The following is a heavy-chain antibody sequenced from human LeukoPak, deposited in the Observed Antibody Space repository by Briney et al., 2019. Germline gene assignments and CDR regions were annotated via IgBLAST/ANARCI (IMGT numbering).Heavy chain of an antibody. D-gene: IGHD1-1*01. J-gene: IGHJ4*02. CDR2: IYYSGST. CDR1: GGSISSGGYY. CDR3: ARDLELERNRWNYFES. V-gene: IGHV4-31*03. Sequence: TSETLSLTCTVSGGSISSGGYYWSWIRQHPGKGLEWIGYIYYSGSTYYNPSLKSRVTISVDTSKNQFSLKLSSVTAADTAVYYCARDLELERNRWNYFESWGQGTLVTVSS.